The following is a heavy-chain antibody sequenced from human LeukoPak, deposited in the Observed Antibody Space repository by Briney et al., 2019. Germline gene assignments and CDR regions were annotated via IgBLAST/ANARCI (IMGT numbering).Heavy chain of an antibody. D-gene: IGHD5-18*01. CDR3: ARYTSMVAFHAHGFDI. CDR1: GASIGSYY. CDR2: IYSSGST. V-gene: IGHV4-59*01. J-gene: IGHJ3*02. Sequence: SETLSLTCTVSGASIGSYYWSWIRQSPGKGLEWVGNIYSSGSTNYNPSLKSRVTMSVDTSKNQFSLKVRSVTAADTAVYYCARYTSMVAFHAHGFDIWGQGTLVTVSS.